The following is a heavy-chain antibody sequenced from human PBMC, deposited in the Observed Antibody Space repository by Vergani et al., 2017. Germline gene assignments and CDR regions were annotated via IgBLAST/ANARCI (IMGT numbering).Heavy chain of an antibody. CDR1: GGSISSYY. D-gene: IGHD2-15*01. Sequence: QVQLQESGPGLVKPSETLSLTCTVSGGSISSYYWSWIRQPPGKGLEGIGYIYYSGSTNYNPSLKSRVTIAVDTSKNQFSLKLSSVTAADTAVYYCARGYCSGGSCYIPYFDYWGQGTLVTVSS. J-gene: IGHJ4*02. CDR2: IYYSGST. V-gene: IGHV4-59*01. CDR3: ARGYCSGGSCYIPYFDY.